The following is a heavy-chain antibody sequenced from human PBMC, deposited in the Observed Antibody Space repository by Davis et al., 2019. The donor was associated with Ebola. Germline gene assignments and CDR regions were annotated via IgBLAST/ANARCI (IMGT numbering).Heavy chain of an antibody. CDR2: LPHSGGT. D-gene: IGHD3-16*01. V-gene: IGHV4-30-4*08. CDR1: GGSISNGDYA. J-gene: IGHJ4*02. CDR3: ARDDLSWLIDS. Sequence: SETLSLTCTVSGGSISNGDYAWSWIRQPPGKGLEWNGYLPHSGGTYYNPSFKSRLTLAVYTSKNQFSLNLSSVTAAATAVYYCARDDLSWLIDSWGQGTLVTVSS.